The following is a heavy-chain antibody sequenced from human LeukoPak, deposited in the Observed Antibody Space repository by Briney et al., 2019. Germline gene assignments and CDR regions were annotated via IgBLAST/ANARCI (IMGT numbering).Heavy chain of an antibody. CDR3: AKDGGYGFPYYYYMDV. V-gene: IGHV3-30*02. J-gene: IGHJ6*03. CDR1: GFTFSSYG. CDR2: IRYDGSNK. Sequence: GGSLRLSCAGSGFTFSSYGMHWVRQAPGKGLEWVAFIRYDGSNKYYADSVKGRFTISRDNSKNTLYLQMNSLRAEDTAVYYCAKDGGYGFPYYYYMDVWGKGTTVTVSS. D-gene: IGHD3-16*02.